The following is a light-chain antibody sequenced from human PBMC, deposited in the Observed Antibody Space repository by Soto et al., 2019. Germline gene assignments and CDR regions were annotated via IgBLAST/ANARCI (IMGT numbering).Light chain of an antibody. CDR1: SSNIGAGYD. CDR2: GSF. Sequence: QSVLTQPPSVSGAPGQRVTISCTGSSSNIGAGYDVHWYQQLPGTAPKLLIYGSFNRPSGVPDRFSGSKSGTSASLAITGLQPEDEADYCCAAWDDSLNEYVFGDGTKLTVL. V-gene: IGLV1-40*01. J-gene: IGLJ1*01. CDR3: AAWDDSLNEYV.